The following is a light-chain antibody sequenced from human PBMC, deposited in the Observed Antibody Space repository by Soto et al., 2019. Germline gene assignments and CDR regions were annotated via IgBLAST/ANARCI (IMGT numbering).Light chain of an antibody. CDR1: QSISSH. V-gene: IGKV1-39*01. CDR3: QQSYSTPIS. Sequence: DIHLTQSPYFLSASVGDTVTITGLASQSISSHLNWYQQKPGKAPNLLMYTASNLQSGVPSRFSGSGSGTDFTLTISSLQPEDFATYYCQQSYSTPISFGQGTRLEIK. J-gene: IGKJ5*01. CDR2: TAS.